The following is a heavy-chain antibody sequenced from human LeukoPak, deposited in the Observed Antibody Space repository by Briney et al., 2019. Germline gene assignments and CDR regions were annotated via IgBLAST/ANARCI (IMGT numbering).Heavy chain of an antibody. V-gene: IGHV3-21*04. CDR1: GFTFSSYG. D-gene: IGHD3-22*01. J-gene: IGHJ6*03. CDR2: ISSSSSYI. CDR3: ARGPGGRSGYYPLEDYYYYYYMDV. Sequence: PGTSLRLSCAASGFTFSSYGMHWVRQAPGKGLEWVSSISSSSSYIYYADSVKGRFTISRDNAKNSLYLQMNSLRAEDTAVYYCARGPGGRSGYYPLEDYYYYYYMDVWGKGTTVTVSS.